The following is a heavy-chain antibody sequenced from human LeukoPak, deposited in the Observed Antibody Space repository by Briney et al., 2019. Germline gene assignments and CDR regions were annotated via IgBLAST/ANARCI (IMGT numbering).Heavy chain of an antibody. CDR2: IYYSGST. CDR3: ARVNFDIIDHGMDV. V-gene: IGHV4-61*01. D-gene: IGHD3-9*01. CDR1: GGSISSSSYY. Sequence: SETLSLTCTVSGGSISSSSYYWSWIRQPPGKGLEWIGYIYYSGSTNYNPSLKSRVTISVDTSKKEFSLKLNSVTAADTAVYYCARVNFDIIDHGMDVWGQGTTVTVSS. J-gene: IGHJ6*02.